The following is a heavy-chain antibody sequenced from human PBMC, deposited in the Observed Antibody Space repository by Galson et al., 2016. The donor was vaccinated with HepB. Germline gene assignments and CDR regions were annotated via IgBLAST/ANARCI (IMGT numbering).Heavy chain of an antibody. J-gene: IGHJ4*02. Sequence: LRLSCAASGVIFNSYAMAWVRQAPGKELEWVSSINGFGGRTFSADSVRARFRISRDNSKRILYLQINNLRVEDTATYYCAKFSDSSGHSHFDYWGQGTPVTVSS. CDR1: GVIFNSYA. V-gene: IGHV3-23*01. CDR3: AKFSDSSGHSHFDY. D-gene: IGHD3-22*01. CDR2: INGFGGRT.